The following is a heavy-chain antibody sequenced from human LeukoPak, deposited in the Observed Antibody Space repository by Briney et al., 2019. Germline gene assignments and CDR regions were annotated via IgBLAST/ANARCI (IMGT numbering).Heavy chain of an antibody. J-gene: IGHJ4*02. D-gene: IGHD6-19*01. CDR2: VSGSGSTI. Sequence: PGGSLRLSCAASGFTFSNYPMNWVRQAPGKGLEWVSYVSGSGSTIYYADSVKGRFTISRDDSKNTLYLQMNSLRAEDTAVYYCAKAYNSGWYYFDYWGQGTLVTVSS. CDR1: GFTFSNYP. V-gene: IGHV3-48*01. CDR3: AKAYNSGWYYFDY.